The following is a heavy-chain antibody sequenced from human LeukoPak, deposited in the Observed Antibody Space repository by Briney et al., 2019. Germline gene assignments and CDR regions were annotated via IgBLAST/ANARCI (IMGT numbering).Heavy chain of an antibody. D-gene: IGHD3-22*01. Sequence: GGSLRLSCAGSGFTFSSYAMSWVRQAPGKGLEWVSAISDTGATTYYADSVKGRFNISRDNSRNTLYLQMNSLRIEDTAFYYCAKDANYLRSSGYLIPIDFWGQGTLVTVSS. V-gene: IGHV3-23*01. J-gene: IGHJ4*02. CDR3: AKDANYLRSSGYLIPIDF. CDR2: ISDTGATT. CDR1: GFTFSSYA.